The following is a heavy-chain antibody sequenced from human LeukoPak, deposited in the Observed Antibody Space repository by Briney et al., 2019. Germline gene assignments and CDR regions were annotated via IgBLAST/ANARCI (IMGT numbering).Heavy chain of an antibody. CDR2: INTDGSTT. D-gene: IGHD1-26*01. CDR1: AFTFSSYW. Sequence: GGSLRLSCAASAFTFSSYWRDRVCQAPGEGLVWVSRINTDGSTTIYADSVKGRFTISRDNAKNTLYLQMNSLRDEDTAVYYCARDWYSGSQGYWGQGTLVTVSS. CDR3: ARDWYSGSQGY. J-gene: IGHJ4*02. V-gene: IGHV3-74*01.